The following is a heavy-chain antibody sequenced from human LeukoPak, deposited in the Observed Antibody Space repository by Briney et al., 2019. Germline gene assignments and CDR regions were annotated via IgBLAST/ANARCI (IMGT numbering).Heavy chain of an antibody. J-gene: IGHJ4*02. CDR2: ISNTGGRT. Sequence: GGSLRLSCAGSGFNFGRNTMSWVRQAPGRGLEWVSAISNTGGRTDYADSVRGRFTISRDNFKSTLYLQMDSLRAEDTAVYYCARDEDTSALSEYWGQGTLVTVSS. D-gene: IGHD2/OR15-2a*01. CDR1: GFNFGRNT. CDR3: ARDEDTSALSEY. V-gene: IGHV3-23*01.